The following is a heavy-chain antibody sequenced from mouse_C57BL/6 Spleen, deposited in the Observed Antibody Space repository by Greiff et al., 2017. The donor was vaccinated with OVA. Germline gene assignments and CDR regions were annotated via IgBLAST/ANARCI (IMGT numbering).Heavy chain of an antibody. CDR2: ISGGGGNT. V-gene: IGHV5-9*01. D-gene: IGHD1-1*01. J-gene: IGHJ1*03. CDR3: ARHLGYGSNHWYFDV. CDR1: GFTFSSYT. Sequence: EVKVVESGGGLVKPGGSLKLSCAASGFTFSSYTMSWVRQTPEKRLEWVATISGGGGNTYYPDSVKGRFTISRDNAKNTLYLQMSSLRSEDTALYYCARHLGYGSNHWYFDVWGTGTTVTVSS.